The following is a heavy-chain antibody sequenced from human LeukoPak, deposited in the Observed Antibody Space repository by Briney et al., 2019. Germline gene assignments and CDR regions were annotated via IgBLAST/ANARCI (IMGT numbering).Heavy chain of an antibody. V-gene: IGHV3-21*01. Sequence: GGSLRLSCAASGFTFSCYSMNWVRQAPGKGLEWVSSISSSSSYIYYADSVKGRFTISRDNAKNSLYLQMNSLRAEDTAVYYCSRGVSVVVPLDWFDPWGQGTLVTVSS. CDR1: GFTFSCYS. CDR3: SRGVSVVVPLDWFDP. CDR2: ISSSSSYI. J-gene: IGHJ5*02. D-gene: IGHD2-2*01.